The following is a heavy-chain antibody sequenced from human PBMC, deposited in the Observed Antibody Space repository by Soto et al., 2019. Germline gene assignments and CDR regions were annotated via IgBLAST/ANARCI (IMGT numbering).Heavy chain of an antibody. V-gene: IGHV1-58*02. CDR3: AADSRYCSGGNCEDY. CDR2: IVVGSGHT. J-gene: IGHJ4*02. D-gene: IGHD2-15*01. CDR1: GFTFTSSA. Sequence: QMQLVQSGPEVKKPGTSVKVSCKASGFTFTSSAMQWVRQARGQRLEWIGWIVVGSGHTNYAQKFQERVTITRDMSKSTAYMERSSLRSEDTAVYYCAADSRYCSGGNCEDYWGQGTLVTVSS.